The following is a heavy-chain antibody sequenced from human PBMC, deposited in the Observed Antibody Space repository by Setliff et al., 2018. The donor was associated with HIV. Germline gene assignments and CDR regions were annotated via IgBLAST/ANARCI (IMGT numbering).Heavy chain of an antibody. V-gene: IGHV4-61*09. Sequence: SETLSLTCTVSGGSIRSGSYYWTWIRQPAGKGPEWIGHIYTNGYTNYNPSLKSRVTISVDTSRDQFSLQLTSVTAADTAVYYCARAPPGIQNEAFDVWGQGTMVTVSS. CDR2: IYTNGYT. J-gene: IGHJ3*01. CDR3: ARAPPGIQNEAFDV. CDR1: GGSIRSGSYY.